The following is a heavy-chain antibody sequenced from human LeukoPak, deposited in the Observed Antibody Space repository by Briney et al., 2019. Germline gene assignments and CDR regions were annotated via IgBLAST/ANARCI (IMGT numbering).Heavy chain of an antibody. D-gene: IGHD3-22*01. CDR3: ATMIVVVTTPPGDY. J-gene: IGHJ4*02. Sequence: PGGSLRLSCAASGFTFSSYAMSWVRQAPGEGLEWVSALSGSGGSTYYADSVKGRFTISRDNAKNSLYLQMNSLRAEDTAVYYCATMIVVVTTPPGDYWGQETLVTVSS. CDR1: GFTFSSYA. V-gene: IGHV3-23*01. CDR2: LSGSGGST.